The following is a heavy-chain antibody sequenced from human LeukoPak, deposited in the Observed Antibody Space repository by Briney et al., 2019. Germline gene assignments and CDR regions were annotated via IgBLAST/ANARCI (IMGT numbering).Heavy chain of an antibody. CDR3: ARDQIIPARGVYGY. J-gene: IGHJ4*02. D-gene: IGHD6-6*01. Sequence: GGSLRLSCAASGFTFSSYNMNWVRQAPGKGLEWVSSISSSNIYIYYADSVKGRFTISRDNARNSLYLQMNSLRAEDTAVYYCARDQIIPARGVYGYWGQGTLVTVSS. CDR2: ISSSNIYI. V-gene: IGHV3-21*01. CDR1: GFTFSSYN.